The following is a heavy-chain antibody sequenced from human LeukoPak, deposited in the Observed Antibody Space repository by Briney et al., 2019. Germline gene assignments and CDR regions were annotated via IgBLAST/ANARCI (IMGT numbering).Heavy chain of an antibody. CDR2: IYYSGST. V-gene: IGHV4-59*01. J-gene: IGHJ3*02. CDR3: VRDHTANDAFHI. D-gene: IGHD5-18*01. Sequence: PSETLSLTCTVSGGSISSYYWNWIRQPPGKGLEWIGYIYYSGSTNYNPSLKSRVTISIDTSKNQFSLKLSSVTAADTAVYYCVRDHTANDAFHIWGQGTMATVSS. CDR1: GGSISSYY.